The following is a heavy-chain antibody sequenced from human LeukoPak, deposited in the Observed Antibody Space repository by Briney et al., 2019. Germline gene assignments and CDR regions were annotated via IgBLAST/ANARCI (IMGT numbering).Heavy chain of an antibody. Sequence: SVKVSCKASGGTFSDYSISWVRQAPGQGLEWMGRIIAILDTAHYAQKFQGRFTITADKSTTTVYMELSSLRSDDTAVYYCVRSGYDYDWFDPWGQGNLVTVFS. J-gene: IGHJ5*02. V-gene: IGHV1-69*08. CDR2: IIAILDTA. D-gene: IGHD5-12*01. CDR1: GGTFSDYS. CDR3: VRSGYDYDWFDP.